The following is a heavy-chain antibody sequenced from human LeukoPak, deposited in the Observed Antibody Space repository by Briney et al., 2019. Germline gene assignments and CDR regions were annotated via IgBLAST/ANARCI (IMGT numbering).Heavy chain of an antibody. CDR1: GFTFSSYW. CDR3: AREQDGGYD. D-gene: IGHD6-25*01. V-gene: IGHV3-7*03. CDR2: IKQDGSEK. Sequence: GGSLRLSCAASGFTFSSYWISWVRQAPGKGLEWVANIKQDGSEKYYVDSAKGRFTISRDNTKNSLYLQMNSLRGEDTAVYYCAREQDGGYDWGQGTLVTVSS. J-gene: IGHJ4*02.